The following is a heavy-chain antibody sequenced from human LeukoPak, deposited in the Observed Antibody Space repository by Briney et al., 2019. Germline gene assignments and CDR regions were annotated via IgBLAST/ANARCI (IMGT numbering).Heavy chain of an antibody. V-gene: IGHV3-21*01. Sequence: PGGSLRLSCAASGFTFSSYSMNWVRQAPGKGPEWVSSISSSSSYIYYADSVKGRFTISRDNAKNSLYLQMNSLRAEDTAVYYCAREAYYYDSSGYYWSYWGQGTLVTVSS. J-gene: IGHJ4*02. CDR3: AREAYYYDSSGYYWSY. CDR1: GFTFSSYS. D-gene: IGHD3-22*01. CDR2: ISSSSSYI.